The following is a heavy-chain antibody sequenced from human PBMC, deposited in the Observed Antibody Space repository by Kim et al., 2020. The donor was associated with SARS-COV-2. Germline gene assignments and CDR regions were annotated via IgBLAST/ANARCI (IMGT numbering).Heavy chain of an antibody. CDR1: GFTFSSYG. CDR3: ARDNAGTRSYYYMDF. D-gene: IGHD1-7*01. Sequence: GGSLRLSCAASGFTFSSYGMHWVRQAPGKGLEWVAVIWSDGSTKYYADSVKGRITISRDNSKTTLYLQMNSVRAEDTGVYYCARDNAGTRSYYYMDFWGNGTT. CDR2: IWSDGSTK. V-gene: IGHV3-33*01. J-gene: IGHJ6*03.